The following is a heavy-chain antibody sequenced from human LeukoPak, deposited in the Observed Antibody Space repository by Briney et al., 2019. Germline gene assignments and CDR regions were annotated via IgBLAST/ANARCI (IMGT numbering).Heavy chain of an antibody. V-gene: IGHV4-39*01. CDR2: IYYSGST. CDR1: GGSISSSSYY. D-gene: IGHD3-10*01. CDR3: ARTYGSGSYYANFDY. Sequence: SETLSLTCIVSGGSISSSSYYWGWIRQPPGKGLEWIVSIYYSGSTYYTPSLKSRIIISVDTSKTQFSLKLSSVTAADTAVYYYARTYGSGSYYANFDYWGQGTLVTVSS. J-gene: IGHJ4*02.